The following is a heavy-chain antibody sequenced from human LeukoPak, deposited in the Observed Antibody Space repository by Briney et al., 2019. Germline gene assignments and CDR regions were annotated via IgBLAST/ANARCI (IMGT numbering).Heavy chain of an antibody. CDR1: GGSISSYY. Sequence: SETLSLTCTVSGGSISSYYWSRIRQPPGKGLEWIGYIYYSGSTNYNPSLKSRVTISVDTSKNQFSLKLSSVTAADTAVYYCAREDCSGGSCSFDPWGQGTLVTVSP. D-gene: IGHD2-15*01. J-gene: IGHJ5*02. V-gene: IGHV4-59*01. CDR3: AREDCSGGSCSFDP. CDR2: IYYSGST.